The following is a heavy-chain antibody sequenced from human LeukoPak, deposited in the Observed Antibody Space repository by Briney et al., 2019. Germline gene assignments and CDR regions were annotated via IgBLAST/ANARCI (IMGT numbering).Heavy chain of an antibody. V-gene: IGHV1-46*01. CDR1: GYTFTSNY. CDR2: IYPRDGSS. CDR3: ARDQEGFDY. J-gene: IGHJ4*02. Sequence: ASVKVSCKASGYTFTSNYIHWVRQAPGQGLEWMGMIYPRDGSSSYAQKFQGRVTVTRDTSTSTVHMELSGLRSEDTAVYYCARDQEGFDYWGQGTLVTVSS.